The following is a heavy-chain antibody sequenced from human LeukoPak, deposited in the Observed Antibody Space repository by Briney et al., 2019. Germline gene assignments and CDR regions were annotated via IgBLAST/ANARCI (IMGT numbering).Heavy chain of an antibody. CDR3: ARRGKRSVTTTTGFEY. J-gene: IGHJ4*02. CDR2: IYYSGST. D-gene: IGHD1-26*01. Sequence: PSETLSLTCTVSGGSIGTYFWSWIRQPPGKGLEWIGTIYYSGSTYYNPSLKSRVTISVDTSKNQFSLRLSSVTAADTAVYYCARRGKRSVTTTTGFEYWGQGTLVTVSS. V-gene: IGHV4-39*01. CDR1: GGSIGTYF.